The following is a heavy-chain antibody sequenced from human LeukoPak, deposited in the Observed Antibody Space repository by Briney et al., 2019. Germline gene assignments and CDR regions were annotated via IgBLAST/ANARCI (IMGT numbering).Heavy chain of an antibody. CDR3: ARQHDSYYYYYIDV. CDR1: GYSISNGYY. J-gene: IGHJ6*03. Sequence: SETLSLTCAVSGYSISNGYYWVWIRQPPGRGLGWIGSLYHSDSAYYNMSLRSRVSMSVDTSKNQFSLTLSFVTAADTAVYYCARQHDSYYYYYIDVWGSGTTVTVSS. V-gene: IGHV4-38-2*01. CDR2: LYHSDSA.